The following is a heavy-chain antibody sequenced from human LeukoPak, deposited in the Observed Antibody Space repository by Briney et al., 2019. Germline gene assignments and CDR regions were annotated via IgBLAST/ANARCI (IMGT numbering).Heavy chain of an antibody. CDR3: ARGGIVGALDY. CDR1: GGTFSSYA. CDR2: IIPIFGTA. J-gene: IGHJ4*02. Sequence: GASVKVSCKASGGTFSSYAISWVRQAPGQGLEWMGGIIPIFGTADYAQKFQGRVTITADESTSTAYMELSSLRSEDAAVYYCARGGIVGALDYWGQGTLVTVSS. V-gene: IGHV1-69*13. D-gene: IGHD1-26*01.